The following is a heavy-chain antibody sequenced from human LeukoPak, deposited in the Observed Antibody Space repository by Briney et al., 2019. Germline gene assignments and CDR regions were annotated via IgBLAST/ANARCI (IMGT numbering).Heavy chain of an antibody. CDR2: IYTSGST. CDR3: AGGGTYYDILTGYTN. V-gene: IGHV4-4*07. Sequence: YPSETLSLTCTVSGVSMNYYYWSWIRQPAGKGLEWIGRIYTSGSTNYNPSLKSRVTMSVDTSKNQFSLKLSSVTAADTAVYYCAGGGTYYDILTGYTNWGQGTLVTVSS. J-gene: IGHJ4*02. D-gene: IGHD3-9*01. CDR1: GVSMNYYY.